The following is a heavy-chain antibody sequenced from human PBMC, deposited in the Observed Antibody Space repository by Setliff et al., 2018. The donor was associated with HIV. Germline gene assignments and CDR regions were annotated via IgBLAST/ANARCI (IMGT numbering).Heavy chain of an antibody. Sequence: PSETLSLTCTVSGGPFSSSSYYWGWIRQPPGKGLEWIGSLRPSGNTYYNPSLKSRVTISVDTSKNQFSLNLSSVTAADTAVYYCARGEPVDILTGYFDYWGQGTLVTVSS. CDR1: GGPFSSSSYY. CDR2: LRPSGNT. CDR3: ARGEPVDILTGYFDY. V-gene: IGHV4-39*01. J-gene: IGHJ4*02. D-gene: IGHD3-9*01.